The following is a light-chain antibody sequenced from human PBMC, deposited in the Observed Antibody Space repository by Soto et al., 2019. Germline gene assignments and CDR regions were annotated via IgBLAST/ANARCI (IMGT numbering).Light chain of an antibody. V-gene: IGLV1-47*01. CDR2: RNN. J-gene: IGLJ1*01. CDR3: AAWDDSLSGYV. Sequence: QSVLTQPPSASGTPGQRVTISCSGSSSSIGSNYVYWYQQLPGTAPKLLIYRNNQRPSGVPDRFSGSKSGTSASLAISGLRSEDEADYYCAAWDDSLSGYVFGTGTKV. CDR1: SSSIGSNY.